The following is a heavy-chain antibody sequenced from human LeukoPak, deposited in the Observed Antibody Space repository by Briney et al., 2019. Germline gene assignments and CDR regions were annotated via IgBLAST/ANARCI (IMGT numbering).Heavy chain of an antibody. Sequence: SQTLSLTCTVSGGSISSGSYYWSWIRQPAGKGLEWIGRIYPSGSTNYNPSLKSRVTISVDTSKNQFSLKRSSVTAADTAVYYCASGSSSSGGEGYWGQGTLVTVSS. D-gene: IGHD6-6*01. V-gene: IGHV4-61*02. CDR1: GGSISSGSYY. J-gene: IGHJ4*02. CDR3: ASGSSSSGGEGY. CDR2: IYPSGST.